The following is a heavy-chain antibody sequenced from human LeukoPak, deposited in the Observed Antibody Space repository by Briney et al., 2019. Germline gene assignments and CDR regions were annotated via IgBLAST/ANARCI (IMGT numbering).Heavy chain of an antibody. D-gene: IGHD4-17*01. CDR3: ASSYGDDGAFDI. CDR2: IIPIFGTA. V-gene: IGHV1-69*05. Sequence: SVKVSCKASGGTFRSYAISWVRQAPGQGLEWMGRIIPIFGTANYAQKFQGRVTITTDESTSTAYMELSSLRSEDTAAYYCASSYGDDGAFDIWGQGTMVTVSS. CDR1: GGTFRSYA. J-gene: IGHJ3*02.